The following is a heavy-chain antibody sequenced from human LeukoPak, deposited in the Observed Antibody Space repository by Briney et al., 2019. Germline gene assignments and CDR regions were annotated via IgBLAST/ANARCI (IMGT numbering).Heavy chain of an antibody. D-gene: IGHD3-3*01. J-gene: IGHJ4*02. Sequence: PSETLSLTCAVYGGSFSGYYWSWIRQPPGKGLEWIGYIYYSGSTNYNPSLKSRVTISVDTSKNQFSLKLSSVTAADTAVYYCARLLINYDFWSGYSQLFDYWGQGALVTVSS. CDR2: IYYSGST. CDR1: GGSFSGYY. V-gene: IGHV4-59*08. CDR3: ARLLINYDFWSGYSQLFDY.